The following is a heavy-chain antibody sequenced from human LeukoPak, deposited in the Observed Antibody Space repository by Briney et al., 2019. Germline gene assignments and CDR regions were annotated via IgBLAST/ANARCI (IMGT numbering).Heavy chain of an antibody. D-gene: IGHD2-21*02. CDR3: AREHFTYCGGDCYLFDY. J-gene: IGHJ4*02. CDR2: MNPNSGNT. Sequence: GASVKVSCKASGYTFTSYDINWVRQATGQGLEWMGWMNPNSGNTGYAQKFQGRVTITRNTSISTAYMELSSLRSEDTAVYYCAREHFTYCGGDCYLFDYWGQGTLVTVSS. CDR1: GYTFTSYD. V-gene: IGHV1-8*03.